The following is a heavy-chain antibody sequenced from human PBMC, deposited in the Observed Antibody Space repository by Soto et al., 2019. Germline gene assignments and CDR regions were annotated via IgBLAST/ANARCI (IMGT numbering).Heavy chain of an antibody. CDR3: ARLGDSSGNHADWFDP. J-gene: IGHJ5*02. CDR1: GYSISNTNW. CDR2: IYYSGNP. D-gene: IGHD3-10*01. V-gene: IGHV4-28*01. Sequence: QVQLQESGPGLVKPSDTLSLTCAVSGYSISNTNWWGWIRQPPGKGLEWIGYIYYSGNPYYNPSLTGRVTMSVDTSKNQFALKLSSVTAVDTAVYYCARLGDSSGNHADWFDPWGQGTLVTVSS.